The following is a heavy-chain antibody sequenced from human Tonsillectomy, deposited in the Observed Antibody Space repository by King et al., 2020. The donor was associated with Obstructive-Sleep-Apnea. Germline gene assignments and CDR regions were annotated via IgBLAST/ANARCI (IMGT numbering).Heavy chain of an antibody. Sequence: VQLVESGGGVVQPGRSLRLSCAASGFTFSSYGMHWVRQAPGKGLEWVAVIWYDGSNKYYADSVKGRFTISRDTSENTLYLQMNSLRAEDTAVYYCAKEYYYYDSSGYSHWGQGTLVTVSS. V-gene: IGHV3-33*06. CDR2: IWYDGSNK. CDR3: AKEYYYYDSSGYSH. CDR1: GFTFSSYG. J-gene: IGHJ4*02. D-gene: IGHD3-22*01.